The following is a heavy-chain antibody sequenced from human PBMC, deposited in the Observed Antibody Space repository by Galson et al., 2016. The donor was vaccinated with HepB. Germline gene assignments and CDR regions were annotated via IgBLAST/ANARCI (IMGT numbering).Heavy chain of an antibody. V-gene: IGHV1-69*13. Sequence: SVKVSCKASGGTFNTYVFSWVRQAPGQGLEWMGGIVPPFRSPQYTQKFQDRVTIIADESTNTAYMELSSLRFEDTAVYYCGISLSYFYYSLDVWGQGTTVTVSS. D-gene: IGHD2-21*01. CDR3: GISLSYFYYSLDV. CDR2: IVPPFRSP. J-gene: IGHJ6*02. CDR1: GGTFNTYV.